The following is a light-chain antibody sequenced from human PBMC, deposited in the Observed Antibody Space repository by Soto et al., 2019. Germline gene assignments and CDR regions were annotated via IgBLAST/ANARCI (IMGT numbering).Light chain of an antibody. J-gene: IGKJ1*01. CDR3: QQYEHLKP. Sequence: EIVMTQSPATLSVSPGERATLSCRASQSVNSKLAWYQQKPGQAPRLLIYGASTRATGIPARFSGSGSGTEFILTLSSLQSEDSAVYYCQQYEHLKPFGQGTKVDIK. V-gene: IGKV3-15*01. CDR1: QSVNSK. CDR2: GAS.